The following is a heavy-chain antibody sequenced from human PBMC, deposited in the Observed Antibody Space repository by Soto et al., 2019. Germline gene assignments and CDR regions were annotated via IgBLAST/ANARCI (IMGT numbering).Heavy chain of an antibody. CDR3: AHSWYYDILTGSWFDP. CDR1: GFSLSTSGVG. J-gene: IGHJ5*02. CDR2: IYWDDDK. V-gene: IGHV2-5*02. Sequence: QITLKESGPTLVKPTQTLTLTCTFSGFSLSTSGVGVGWIRQPPGKALEWLALIYWDDDKRYSPSLKSRLTNTKDTPKDQVVLTMTNMDPVDTATYCGAHSWYYDILTGSWFDPWGQGTLVTVSS. D-gene: IGHD3-9*01.